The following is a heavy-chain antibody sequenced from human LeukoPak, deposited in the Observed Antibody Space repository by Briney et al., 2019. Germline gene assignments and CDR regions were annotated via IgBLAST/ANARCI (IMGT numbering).Heavy chain of an antibody. CDR1: GFTVSSNY. D-gene: IGHD3-22*01. V-gene: IGHV3-53*01. J-gene: IGHJ4*02. CDR2: IYSGGST. Sequence: GGSLRLSCAASGFTVSSNYMSWVRQASGKGLEWVSVIYSGGSTYYADSVKGRFTISRDNSKNTLYLQMNSLRAEDTAVYYCARLDDMAFDYWGQGTLVTVSS. CDR3: ARLDDMAFDY.